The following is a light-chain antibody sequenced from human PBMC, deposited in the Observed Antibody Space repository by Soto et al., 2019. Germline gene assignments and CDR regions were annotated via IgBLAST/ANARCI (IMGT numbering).Light chain of an antibody. CDR3: GTWDTTMSGLL. CDR1: ISNIGDNH. CDR2: DNN. V-gene: IGLV1-51*01. Sequence: QSVLTQPPSASAAPGQRVTISCSGTISNIGDNHVSWYQQVPGKAPKLLIYDNNKRPSGIPDRFSGSRSGTSATLAITGLQTGDDADYICGTWDTTMSGLLFGGGTKLTVL. J-gene: IGLJ2*01.